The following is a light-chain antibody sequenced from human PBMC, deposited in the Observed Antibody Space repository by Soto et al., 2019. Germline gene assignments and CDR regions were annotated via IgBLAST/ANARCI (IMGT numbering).Light chain of an antibody. Sequence: EIGIAHSASALSVSTRERATLYCRASQSVSTSLAWYQQKPGQAPRLLILGAVTRATGTASRFSGSGSGTEFTLTISSLQSEDFAVYFCQQYNRWPLTFGGGTKV. V-gene: IGKV3-15*01. J-gene: IGKJ4*01. CDR3: QQYNRWPLT. CDR1: QSVSTS. CDR2: GAV.